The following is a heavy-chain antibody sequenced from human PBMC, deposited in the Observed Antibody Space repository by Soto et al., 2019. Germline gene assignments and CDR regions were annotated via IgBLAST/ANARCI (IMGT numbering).Heavy chain of an antibody. CDR3: ARYDYGSGDDYNIDY. D-gene: IGHD3-10*01. Sequence: QVQLQESGPGLVKPSGTLSLTCAVSGASIISMNWWSWVRQPPGKGLEWIGEIHHSGSTNYNPSLMSRVTISVDKSKNEFFLKLTSVTAADTAVYYCARYDYGSGDDYNIDYWGQGTLVTVSS. V-gene: IGHV4-4*02. J-gene: IGHJ4*02. CDR1: GASIISMNW. CDR2: IHHSGST.